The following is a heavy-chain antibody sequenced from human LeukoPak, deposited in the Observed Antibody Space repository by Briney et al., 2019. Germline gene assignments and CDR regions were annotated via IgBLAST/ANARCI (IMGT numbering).Heavy chain of an antibody. CDR2: IYYSGST. D-gene: IGHD6-13*01. CDR1: GGSISSYY. J-gene: IGHJ4*02. CDR3: ARDGIAAAVRRLDY. V-gene: IGHV4-59*01. Sequence: SETLSLTCTVSGGSISSYYWSWIRQPPGKGLEWIGYIYYSGSTNYNPSLKSRVTISVDTSKNQFSLKLSSVTAADTAVYYCARDGIAAAVRRLDYWGQGTLVTVSS.